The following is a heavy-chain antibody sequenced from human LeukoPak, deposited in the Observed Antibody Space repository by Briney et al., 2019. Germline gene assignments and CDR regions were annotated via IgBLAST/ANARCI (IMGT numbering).Heavy chain of an antibody. D-gene: IGHD4-23*01. CDR3: ASTFGGNSDTY. J-gene: IGHJ4*02. Sequence: GGSLRLSCAASGFTFSSYWMHWVRQAPGKGLVWVSRINSDGSSTSYADSVKGRFTISRDNAKNSLHLQMNSLRAEDTAVYYCASTFGGNSDTYWGQGTLVTVSS. CDR1: GFTFSSYW. CDR2: INSDGSST. V-gene: IGHV3-74*01.